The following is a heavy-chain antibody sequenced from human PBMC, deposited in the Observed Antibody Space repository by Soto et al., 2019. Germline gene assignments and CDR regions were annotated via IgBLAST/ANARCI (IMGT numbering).Heavy chain of an antibody. CDR2: ISSSGSYI. D-gene: IGHD3-16*01. J-gene: IGHJ4*01. Sequence: EVQLVESGGGLVKPGGSLRRSCAASGFTFSTYTMNWVRQAPGKGLEWVSSISSSGSYIYYADSLKGRFTISRDNAKNSLYLQINRLRDEDTAVYSCARFHPESLIPEYFFDYWVHGTLVTVYS. V-gene: IGHV3-21*01. CDR3: ARFHPESLIPEYFFDY. CDR1: GFTFSTYT.